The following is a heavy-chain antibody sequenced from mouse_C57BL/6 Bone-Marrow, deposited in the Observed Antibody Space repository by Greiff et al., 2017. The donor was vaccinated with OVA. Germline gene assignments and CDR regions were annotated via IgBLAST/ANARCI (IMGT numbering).Heavy chain of an antibody. J-gene: IGHJ2*01. Sequence: VQLQQSGAELARPGVSVKLSCKASGYTFTSYGISWVKQRTGQGLEWIGEIYPRSGNTYYNEKFKGKATLTADKSSSTAYMELRSLTSEDSAVYFCARGTYYRTHWGQGTTLTVSS. D-gene: IGHD2-12*01. CDR3: ARGTYYRTH. CDR2: IYPRSGNT. V-gene: IGHV1-81*01. CDR1: GYTFTSYG.